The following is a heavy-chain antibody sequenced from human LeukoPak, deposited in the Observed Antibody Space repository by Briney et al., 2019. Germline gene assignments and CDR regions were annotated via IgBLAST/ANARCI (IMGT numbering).Heavy chain of an antibody. CDR2: IRYDGSNK. CDR1: GFTFGSYG. D-gene: IGHD2-2*01. CDR3: AKFTVPAAILDY. J-gene: IGHJ4*02. V-gene: IGHV3-30*02. Sequence: GGSLRLSCAASGFTFGSYGMHWVRQAPGKGLEWVAFIRYDGSNKYYADSVKGRFTISRDNSKNTLYLQMNSLRAEDTAVYYCAKFTVPAAILDYWGRGTLVTVSS.